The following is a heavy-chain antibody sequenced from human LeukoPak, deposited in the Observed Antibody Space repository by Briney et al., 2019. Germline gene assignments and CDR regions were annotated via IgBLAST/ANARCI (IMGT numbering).Heavy chain of an antibody. J-gene: IGHJ4*02. CDR2: IYYSGST. CDR3: ARGTKDYDFWSGYYAFDY. V-gene: IGHV4-59*01. CDR1: GGSISSYY. D-gene: IGHD3-3*01. Sequence: SETLSLTCTVSGGSISSYYWSWIRQPPGKGLEWIGYIYYSGSTNYNPSLKSRVTISVDTSKNQFSLKLSSVTAADTAVYYCARGTKDYDFWSGYYAFDYWGQGTLVTVSS.